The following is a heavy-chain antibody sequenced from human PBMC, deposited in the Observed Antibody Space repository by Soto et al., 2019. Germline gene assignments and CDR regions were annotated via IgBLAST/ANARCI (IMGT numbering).Heavy chain of an antibody. CDR2: MNHNSGNT. CDR3: ARSPYYYDSSGYYYSHYYGMDV. D-gene: IGHD3-22*01. Sequence: SVKVSCKASGYTLPSYDINWVRQATGQEVEGMGWMNHNSGNTGYAQKFQGRVTMTRNTSISTAYMELSSLRSEDTAFYYCARSPYYYDSSGYYYSHYYGMDVWG. CDR1: GYTLPSYD. V-gene: IGHV1-8*01. J-gene: IGHJ6*02.